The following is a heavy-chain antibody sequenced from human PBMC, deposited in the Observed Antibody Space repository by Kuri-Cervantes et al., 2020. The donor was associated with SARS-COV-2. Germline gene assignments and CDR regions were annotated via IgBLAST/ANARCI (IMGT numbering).Heavy chain of an antibody. J-gene: IGHJ5*02. V-gene: IGHV4-59*12. CDR3: ARESLRELYGFAP. D-gene: IGHD3-10*01. CDR2: IYYSGST. Sequence: SETLSLTCTVSGGSISSYYWSWIRQPPGKGPEWIGYIYYSGSTNYNPSLKSRVTMSVDTSKNQFSLKLSSVTAADTAVYYCARESLRELYGFAPWGQGTLVTVSS. CDR1: GGSISSYY.